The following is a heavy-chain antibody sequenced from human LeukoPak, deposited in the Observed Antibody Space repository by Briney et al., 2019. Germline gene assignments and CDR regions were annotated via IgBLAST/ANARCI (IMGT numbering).Heavy chain of an antibody. V-gene: IGHV3-48*01. D-gene: IGHD7-27*01. CDR2: ISSSSSTI. Sequence: PGGSLRLSCAASGFTFSSYSMNWVRQAPGKGLEWVSVISSSSSTIYYADSVKGRFTISRDNAKNSLYLQLNSLRAEDTGVYYCAREGEQGSPFDYWGQGTLVTVSS. CDR1: GFTFSSYS. CDR3: AREGEQGSPFDY. J-gene: IGHJ4*02.